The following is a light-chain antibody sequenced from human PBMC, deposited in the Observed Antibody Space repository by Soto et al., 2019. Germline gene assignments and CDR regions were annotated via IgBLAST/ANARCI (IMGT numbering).Light chain of an antibody. CDR3: QQYGHSPPFT. J-gene: IGKJ3*01. Sequence: EIVLTQSPGNLSLSPGERATLSCRASQSVSSYLAWYQQKPGQAPRLLIYAASNRATGIPARFSGSGSGTDFTLTISRLEPEDFAVYFCQQYGHSPPFTFGPGTKVDIK. V-gene: IGKV3-20*01. CDR1: QSVSSY. CDR2: AAS.